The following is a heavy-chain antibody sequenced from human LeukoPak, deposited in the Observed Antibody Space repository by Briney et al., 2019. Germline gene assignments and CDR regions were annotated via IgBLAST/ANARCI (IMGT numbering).Heavy chain of an antibody. V-gene: IGHV3-30*03. D-gene: IGHD3-10*01. CDR3: ARHLNYYLDY. CDR1: GFTFSSYS. Sequence: GGSLRLSCAASGFTFSSYSMNWVRQAPGKGLEWVAVISYDGSNKYYADSVKGRFTISRDNAKNTLYLQMNSLRAEDTAVYYCARHLNYYLDYWGQGTLVAVSS. J-gene: IGHJ4*02. CDR2: ISYDGSNK.